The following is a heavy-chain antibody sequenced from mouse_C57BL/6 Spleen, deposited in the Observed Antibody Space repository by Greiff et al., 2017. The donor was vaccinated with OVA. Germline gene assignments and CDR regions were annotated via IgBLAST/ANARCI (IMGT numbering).Heavy chain of an antibody. J-gene: IGHJ4*01. V-gene: IGHV1-22*01. CDR1: GYTFTDYN. D-gene: IGHD1-1*01. CDR2: INPNNGGT. Sequence: VQLQQSGPELVKPGASVKMSCKASGYTFTDYNMHWVKQSHGKSLEWIGYINPNNGGTSYNQKFKGKATLTVNKSSSTAYMELRSLTSEDSAVYYCARFDYYCSSYVDYAMDYWGQGTSVTVSS. CDR3: ARFDYYCSSYVDYAMDY.